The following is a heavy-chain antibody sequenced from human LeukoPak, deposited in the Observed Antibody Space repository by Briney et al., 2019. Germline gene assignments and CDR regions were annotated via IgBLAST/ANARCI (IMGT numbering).Heavy chain of an antibody. CDR3: ARANYYDITSFDF. D-gene: IGHD3-22*01. J-gene: IGHJ4*02. V-gene: IGHV3-48*03. CDR1: GFTFSNYE. CDR2: TSSSGSAI. Sequence: PGGSLRLSCAASGFTFSNYEVNWVRQAPGKGLEWVSYTSSSGSAIYYADSVKGRFNISRDNAKNSLYLQMKSLRAEDTAVYYCARANYYDITSFDFWGQGALVTVSS.